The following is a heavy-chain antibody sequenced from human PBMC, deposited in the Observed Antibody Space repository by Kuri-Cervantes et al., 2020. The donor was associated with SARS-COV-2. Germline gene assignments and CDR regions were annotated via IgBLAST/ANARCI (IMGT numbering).Heavy chain of an antibody. V-gene: IGHV4-39*01. CDR1: GGSISSSSYY. D-gene: IGHD3-3*01. CDR3: ARQMMSSITIFGVVITRNWFDP. CDR2: IYYSGST. J-gene: IGHJ5*02. Sequence: SETLSLTCTVSGGSISSSSYYWGWIRQPPGKGLEWIGGIYYSGSTYYNPSFKSRVTISVDTSKNQFSLKLSSVTAADTAVYYCARQMMSSITIFGVVITRNWFDPWGQGTLVTVSS.